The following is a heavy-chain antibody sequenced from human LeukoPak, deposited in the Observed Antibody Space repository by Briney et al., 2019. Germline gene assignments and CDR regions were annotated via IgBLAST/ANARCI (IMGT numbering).Heavy chain of an antibody. CDR3: AKDLGFLWFDP. CDR1: GFTFSSYG. J-gene: IGHJ5*02. D-gene: IGHD2/OR15-2a*01. V-gene: IGHV3-30*02. Sequence: GGSLRLSCAASGFTFSSYGMHWVRQAPGKGLEWVAFIRYDGSNTYYADSVKGRFTISRDNSKNTLYLQMNSLRAEDTAVYYCAKDLGFLWFDPWGQGTLVTVSS. CDR2: IRYDGSNT.